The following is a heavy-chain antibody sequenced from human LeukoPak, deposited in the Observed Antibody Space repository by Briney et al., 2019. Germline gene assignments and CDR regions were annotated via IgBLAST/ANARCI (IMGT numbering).Heavy chain of an antibody. CDR1: GYTFTSYA. V-gene: IGHV1-3*01. Sequence: GASVKVSCTASGYTFTSYAMHWVRQAPGQRLEWMGWINAGNGNTKYSQKFQGRVTITRDTSASTAYMELSSLRSEDTAVYYCARARIQLWLRVYGMDVWGQGTTVTVSS. CDR3: ARARIQLWLRVYGMDV. D-gene: IGHD5-18*01. CDR2: INAGNGNT. J-gene: IGHJ6*02.